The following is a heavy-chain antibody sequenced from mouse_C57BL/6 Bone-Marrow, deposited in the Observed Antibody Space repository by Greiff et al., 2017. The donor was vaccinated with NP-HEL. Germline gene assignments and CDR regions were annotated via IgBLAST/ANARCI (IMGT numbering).Heavy chain of an antibody. D-gene: IGHD2-3*01. CDR3: ASSLDGYLGYYFDY. J-gene: IGHJ2*01. Sequence: VQLQQPGAELVKPGASVKMSCKASGYTFTSYWITWVKQRPGQGLEWIGDIYPGSGSTNYNEKFKSKATLTVDTSSSTAYMQLSSLTSEDSAVYYCASSLDGYLGYYFDYWGQGTTLTVSS. V-gene: IGHV1-55*01. CDR1: GYTFTSYW. CDR2: IYPGSGST.